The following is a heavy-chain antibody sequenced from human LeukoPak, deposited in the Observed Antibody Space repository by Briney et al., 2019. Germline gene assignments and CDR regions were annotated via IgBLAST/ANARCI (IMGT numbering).Heavy chain of an antibody. CDR1: GFTFSSYS. CDR2: ISISGSTI. CDR3: ARDRRGEGYYYYYMDV. D-gene: IGHD3-10*01. V-gene: IGHV3-48*01. J-gene: IGHJ6*03. Sequence: GGSLRLSCAASGFTFSSYSMKWVRQAPGKGLEWVSYISISGSTIHYADSVKGRFTISRDNSKNTLYLQMNSLRAEDTAVYYCARDRRGEGYYYYYMDVWGKGTTVTISS.